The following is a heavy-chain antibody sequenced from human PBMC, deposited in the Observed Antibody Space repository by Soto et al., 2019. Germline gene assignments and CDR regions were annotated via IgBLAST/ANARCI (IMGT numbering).Heavy chain of an antibody. J-gene: IGHJ5*02. V-gene: IGHV2-70*12. CDR2: IDWDDGK. CDR3: AHRLGGWCSGGSCYSGSWFDP. CDR1: GFSLSTATMC. Sequence: GSGPTLVNPTQTLTLTCTFSGFSLSTATMCMSWIRQPPGKALEWLALIDWDDGKYYSTSLRTRLTISKDTSKNQVVLTMTNMDPVDTATYYCAHRLGGWCSGGSCYSGSWFDPWGQGTLVTVSS. D-gene: IGHD2-15*01.